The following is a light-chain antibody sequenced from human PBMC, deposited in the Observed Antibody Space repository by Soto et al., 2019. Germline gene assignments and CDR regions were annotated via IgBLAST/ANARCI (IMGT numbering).Light chain of an antibody. V-gene: IGLV2-23*01. CDR2: EGS. CDR3: CSYAGSSTNVV. J-gene: IGLJ2*01. CDR1: SSDVGSYNL. Sequence: QSVLTQPASVSGSPGQSITISCTGTSSDVGSYNLVSWYQQHPDKAPKLMIYEGSKRPSGVSNRFSGSKSGNTASLTISGLQAEDEADYYCCSYAGSSTNVVFGGGTKLTVL.